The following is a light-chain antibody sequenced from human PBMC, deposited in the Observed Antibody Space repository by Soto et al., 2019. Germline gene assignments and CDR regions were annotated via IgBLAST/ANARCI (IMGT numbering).Light chain of an antibody. CDR1: QGSSSW. J-gene: IGKJ3*01. Sequence: DIQMTQSPSSVSASVGVRVTITCRASQGSSSWLAWYQQRPGKAPRLLIFAASTLQSGVPSRFTGTGSGTDFTLPISSLQPEDFATYYFHQANSCPLTFGPGTKVDIK. CDR3: HQANSCPLT. CDR2: AAS. V-gene: IGKV1D-12*01.